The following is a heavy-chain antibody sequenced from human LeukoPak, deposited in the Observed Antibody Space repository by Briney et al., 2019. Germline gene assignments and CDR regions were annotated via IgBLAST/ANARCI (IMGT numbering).Heavy chain of an antibody. Sequence: SETLSLTCTVSGGSISGYYWSWVRQSPEKGLESIGFVYSTGSTSYNPSLRSRVTISIDTSQNQFYLRLTSVTAADTAVYYCARLETSPAFYYYGSGRGRFDPWGQGTLVTVSS. D-gene: IGHD3-10*01. CDR3: ARLETSPAFYYYGSGRGRFDP. V-gene: IGHV4-59*01. CDR1: GGSISGYY. CDR2: VYSTGST. J-gene: IGHJ5*02.